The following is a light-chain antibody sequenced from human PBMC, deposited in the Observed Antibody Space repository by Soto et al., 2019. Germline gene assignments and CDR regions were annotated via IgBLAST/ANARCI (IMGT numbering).Light chain of an antibody. Sequence: QSALTQPASVSGSPGQSITISCTGTSRDVGGYNYVSWYQQHPGKAPKLMIYDVSYRPSGVSNRFSGSKSGNTASLTISGLQAEDEADYYYSSYTSSSTLFGGGTKLTVL. J-gene: IGLJ2*01. CDR3: SSYTSSSTL. CDR1: SRDVGGYNY. CDR2: DVS. V-gene: IGLV2-14*03.